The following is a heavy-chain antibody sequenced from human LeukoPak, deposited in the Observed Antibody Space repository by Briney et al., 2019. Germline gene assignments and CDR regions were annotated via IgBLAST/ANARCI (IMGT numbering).Heavy chain of an antibody. V-gene: IGHV3-74*01. CDR1: GFTFSSYW. CDR2: INSDGSST. J-gene: IGHJ4*02. Sequence: GGSLRLSCAASGFTFSSYWMHWVRQAPGKGLVWVSRINSDGSSTSYADSVKGRFTISRDNAKNTLYLQMNSLRAEDTAVYYCASSSGWTGGYYFDYWGQGTLVTVSS. D-gene: IGHD6-19*01. CDR3: ASSSGWTGGYYFDY.